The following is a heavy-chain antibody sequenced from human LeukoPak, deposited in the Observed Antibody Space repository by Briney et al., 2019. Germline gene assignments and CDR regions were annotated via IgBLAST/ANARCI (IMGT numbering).Heavy chain of an antibody. D-gene: IGHD4-23*01. V-gene: IGHV3-23*01. CDR1: GFSFSSYS. CDR2: ISGRTDGP. CDR3: AKDPLGYGGHYFDN. Sequence: GGSLRLSCAASGFSFSSYSVSWVRQAPGKGLEWVSTISGRTDGPYYADSVKGRFTTSRDNSKSTMYLHINNVRAEDTAVYYCAKDPLGYGGHYFDNWGQGTRVTVSS. J-gene: IGHJ4*02.